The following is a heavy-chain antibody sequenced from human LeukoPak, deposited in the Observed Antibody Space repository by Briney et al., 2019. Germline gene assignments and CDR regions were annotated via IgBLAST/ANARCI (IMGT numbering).Heavy chain of an antibody. CDR2: VNPGPGDT. V-gene: IGHV1-2*02. Sequence: AAVKVSCKAIGYTFTGYYIHWVRQAPGQGLEHIGWVNPGPGDTNYAQNFQGRVTLTRDTSINTAYMELRSLRSDDTAVYYCARDYMSDFWSGYLDAFDIWGQGTMVTVSS. D-gene: IGHD3-3*01. CDR3: ARDYMSDFWSGYLDAFDI. J-gene: IGHJ3*02. CDR1: GYTFTGYY.